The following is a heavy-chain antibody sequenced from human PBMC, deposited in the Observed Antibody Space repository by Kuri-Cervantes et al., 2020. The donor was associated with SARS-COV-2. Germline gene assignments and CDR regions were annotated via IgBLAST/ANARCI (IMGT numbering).Heavy chain of an antibody. CDR3: ARDRGVDYCSSTSCPSGPFGPFDP. J-gene: IGHJ5*02. V-gene: IGHV3-30-3*01. Sequence: LSLTCAASRFTFSSYAMHWVRQAPGKGLEWVAVISYDGSNKYYADSVKGRFTISRDNSKNTLYLQMNSLRAEDTAVYYCARDRGVDYCSSTSCPSGPFGPFDPWGQGTLVTVSS. CDR1: RFTFSSYA. CDR2: ISYDGSNK. D-gene: IGHD2-2*01.